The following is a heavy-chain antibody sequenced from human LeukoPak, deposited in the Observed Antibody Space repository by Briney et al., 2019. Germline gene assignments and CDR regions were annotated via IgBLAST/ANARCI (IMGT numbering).Heavy chain of an antibody. CDR2: IYPGDSDT. Sequence: GESLKISCKGSGYSFTSYWIGWVRQMPGKGLAWMGIIYPGDSDTRYSPSFQGQVTISADKSISTAYLQWSSLKASDTAMYYCARPNPDYCTNGVCYTFDYWGQGTLVTVSS. CDR3: ARPNPDYCTNGVCYTFDY. J-gene: IGHJ4*02. D-gene: IGHD2-8*01. V-gene: IGHV5-51*01. CDR1: GYSFTSYW.